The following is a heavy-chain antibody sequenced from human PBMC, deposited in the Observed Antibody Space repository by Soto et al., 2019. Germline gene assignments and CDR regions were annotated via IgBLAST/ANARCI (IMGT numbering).Heavy chain of an antibody. J-gene: IGHJ4*02. Sequence: EVQLVESGGGVVPPGGSLRLSCAASGFTFTNAWMNWVRQVPGKGLEWVGRIRSKSDGGTTDYATAVNSRFSFSRDDSKNTRFPPMHPLTTEGAAFNYCTTARPHYYWGQGTLCTVAS. CDR3: TTARPHYY. CDR1: GFTFTNAW. V-gene: IGHV3-15*07. CDR2: IRSKSDGGTT.